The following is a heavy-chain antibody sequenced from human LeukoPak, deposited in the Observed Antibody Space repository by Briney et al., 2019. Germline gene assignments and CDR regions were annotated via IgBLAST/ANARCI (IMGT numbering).Heavy chain of an antibody. CDR1: GGSITNYY. V-gene: IGHV4-4*08. CDR2: IYNTGRT. Sequence: SETLSLTCSVSGGSITNYYWSWIRQSPGKGLEWIGFIYNTGRTNYNPSLQSRVTMSIDTSKNQFSLKLSSVTAADTAVYYCARENSNSWYLDYWGQGTLVTVSS. CDR3: ARENSNSWYLDY. D-gene: IGHD6-13*01. J-gene: IGHJ4*02.